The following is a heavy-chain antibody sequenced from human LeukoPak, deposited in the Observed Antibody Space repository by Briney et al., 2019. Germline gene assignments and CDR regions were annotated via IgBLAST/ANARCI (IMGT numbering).Heavy chain of an antibody. CDR3: ARFPYSSSIDY. Sequence: GGSLRLSCAASGFTVSSNYMSWVRQAPGKGLEWVSVIYRDGNTYYADSVKGRFTISRDNSKNTMYLQMNSLRAEDTAVYYCARFPYSSSIDYWGQGTLVTVSS. D-gene: IGHD6-6*01. CDR2: IYRDGNT. CDR1: GFTVSSNY. V-gene: IGHV3-66*01. J-gene: IGHJ4*02.